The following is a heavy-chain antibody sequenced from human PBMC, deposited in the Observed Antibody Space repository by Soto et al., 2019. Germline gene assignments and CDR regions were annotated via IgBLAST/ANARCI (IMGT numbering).Heavy chain of an antibody. Sequence: GGSLRLSCAASGFTFSNYAMSWVRQAPGKGLEFISLISGTGIPTLYAESVKGRFSVSRDNSKDTLFLEMNNLRVDDTAIYYCAKDLGYDSGGSYSNAFDIWGQGTMVTVSS. CDR2: ISGTGIPT. V-gene: IGHV3-23*01. J-gene: IGHJ3*02. D-gene: IGHD3-22*01. CDR3: AKDLGYDSGGSYSNAFDI. CDR1: GFTFSNYA.